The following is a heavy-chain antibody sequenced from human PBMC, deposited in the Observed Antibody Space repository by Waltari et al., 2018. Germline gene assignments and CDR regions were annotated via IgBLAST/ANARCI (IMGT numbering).Heavy chain of an antibody. J-gene: IGHJ1*01. CDR2: NNLAEIT. CDR3: VTGPRDKWVGRYSGEFFHH. Sequence: QVQLQQWGAGLLRPSETLSLTCAVYGVSLSDYYWTWIRQPLWKGLDWIGENNLAEITYYNPSLEGRVIIVLDKSKNQFSLHLLSVTAADTALYYCVTGPRDKWVGRYSGEFFHHWGPGTLVTVSS. V-gene: IGHV4-34*02. CDR1: GVSLSDYY. D-gene: IGHD6-19*01.